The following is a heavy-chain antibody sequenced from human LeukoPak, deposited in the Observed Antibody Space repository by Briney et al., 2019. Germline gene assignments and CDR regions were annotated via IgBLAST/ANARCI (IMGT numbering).Heavy chain of an antibody. CDR3: ARDIDSSGYYEN. CDR1: GFTFSSYS. J-gene: IGHJ4*02. V-gene: IGHV3-21*01. D-gene: IGHD3-22*01. Sequence: KPGGSLRLSCVASGFTFSSYSMNWVRQAPGKGLEWVSSISSSSSYIYYADSVKGRFTISRDNAKNSLYLQMNSLRAEDTAVYYCARDIDSSGYYENWGQGTLVTVSS. CDR2: ISSSSSYI.